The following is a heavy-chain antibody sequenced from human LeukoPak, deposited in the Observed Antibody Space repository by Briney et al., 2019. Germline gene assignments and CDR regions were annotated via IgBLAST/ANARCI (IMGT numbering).Heavy chain of an antibody. V-gene: IGHV1-18*04. CDR2: ISAYNGNT. CDR3: ARDTKLENKLRYFAPRGYYYGMDV. J-gene: IGHJ6*04. CDR1: GYTFTSYG. Sequence: ASVKVSCKASGYTFTSYGISWVRQAPGQGLEWMGWISAYNGNTNYAQKLQGRVTMTTDTSTSTAYMELRSLRSDDTAVYYRARDTKLENKLRYFAPRGYYYGMDVWGKGTTVTVSS. D-gene: IGHD3-9*01.